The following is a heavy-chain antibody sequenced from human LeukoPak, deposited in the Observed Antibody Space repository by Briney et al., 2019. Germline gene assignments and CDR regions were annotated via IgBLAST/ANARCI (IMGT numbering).Heavy chain of an antibody. CDR2: TWYDGSNK. Sequence: PPGRSLRLSCATSGFSFSIYGMHGVRQAQGKGLEWVALTWYDGSNKNYADSVKGRFTISRDNSKNTLYLQMNSLRGEDTAVYYCARGGLTIAEATTSWYLDYWGQGTLVTVSS. CDR1: GFSFSIYG. V-gene: IGHV3-33*01. J-gene: IGHJ4*02. CDR3: ARGGLTIAEATTSWYLDY. D-gene: IGHD1-26*01.